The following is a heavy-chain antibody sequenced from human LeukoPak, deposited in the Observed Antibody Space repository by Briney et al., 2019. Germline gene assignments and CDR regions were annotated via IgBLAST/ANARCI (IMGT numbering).Heavy chain of an antibody. D-gene: IGHD2-15*01. CDR3: ARGPSGGNGFSY. J-gene: IGHJ4*02. V-gene: IGHV3-48*01. CDR2: ISSSCSTI. Sequence: GGSLRLSCAASGFTFSSYSMNWVRQAPGKGLEWVSYISSSCSTIYYADSVEGRFTISRDNAKTSLYLQMNSLRAEDTAVYYCARGPSGGNGFSYWGLGPLVTVSS. CDR1: GFTFSSYS.